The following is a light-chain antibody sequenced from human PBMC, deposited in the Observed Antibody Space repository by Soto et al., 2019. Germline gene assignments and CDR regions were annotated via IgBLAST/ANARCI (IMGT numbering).Light chain of an antibody. J-gene: IGKJ2*01. Sequence: AIQMTQSPSSLSASVGDRVTITCRASQGIRNDLGWYQQKPRKAPKLLIYAASSLQIGVPSRFICSGSGTDFSLTISSLQPEDFSTSYFLQDYNYAYTVGHGPKLAIK. CDR1: QGIRND. CDR3: LQDYNYAYT. CDR2: AAS. V-gene: IGKV1-6*01.